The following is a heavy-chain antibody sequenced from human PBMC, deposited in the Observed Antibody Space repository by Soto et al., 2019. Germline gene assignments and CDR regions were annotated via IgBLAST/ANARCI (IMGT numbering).Heavy chain of an antibody. CDR1: GGSISGSSYY. Sequence: SETLSLTCTVSGGSISGSSYYWGWIRQPPGKGLEWIGSIYYSGSTYYNPSLKSRVTISVDTSKNQFSLNLSSVTAEETAVYYCVRDIEAGGSYSYYYYGMDVWGQGTTVT. D-gene: IGHD1-26*01. V-gene: IGHV4-39*02. CDR2: IYYSGST. J-gene: IGHJ6*02. CDR3: VRDIEAGGSYSYYYYGMDV.